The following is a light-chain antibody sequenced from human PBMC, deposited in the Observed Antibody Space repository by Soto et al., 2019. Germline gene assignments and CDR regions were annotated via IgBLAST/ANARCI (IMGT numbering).Light chain of an antibody. J-gene: IGKJ1*01. Sequence: DIQMTQSPSTLSASVGDRVTITCRASQSISSWLAWYQQKPGKAPKLLIYKASSLESEVPSRFSGSGYGTEFTLTISSLQPDDFATYYCQHYNSYSEAFGQGTKVDIK. CDR1: QSISSW. CDR2: KAS. CDR3: QHYNSYSEA. V-gene: IGKV1-5*03.